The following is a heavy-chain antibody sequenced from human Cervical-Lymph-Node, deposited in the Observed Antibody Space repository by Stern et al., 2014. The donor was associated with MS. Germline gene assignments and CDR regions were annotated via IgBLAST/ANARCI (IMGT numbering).Heavy chain of an antibody. J-gene: IGHJ6*02. CDR3: AREKSIAARQGSGMDV. D-gene: IGHD6-6*01. CDR2: IWYDGSNK. V-gene: IGHV3-33*01. CDR1: GFTFSSYG. Sequence: VQLLESGGGVVQPGRSLRLSCAASGFTFSSYGMHWVRQAPGKGLEWVAVIWYDGSNKYYADSVKGRFTISRDNSKNTLYLQMNSLRAEDTAVYYCAREKSIAARQGSGMDVWGQGTTVTVSS.